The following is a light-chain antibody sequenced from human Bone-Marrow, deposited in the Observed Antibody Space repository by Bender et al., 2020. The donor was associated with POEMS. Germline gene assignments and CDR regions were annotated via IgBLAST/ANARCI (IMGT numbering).Light chain of an antibody. CDR2: EVS. V-gene: IGLV2-23*02. CDR1: RSDLGSYDL. Sequence: QSGLTQPPSVSGSPGQSVTISCSGTRSDLGSYDLVSWYQQHPGKAPKLLISEVSKRPSGISDRFFGSKSGYTASLTISGLQAEDEADYYCCSYAGSYTDVFGTGTKVTVL. J-gene: IGLJ1*01. CDR3: CSYAGSYTDV.